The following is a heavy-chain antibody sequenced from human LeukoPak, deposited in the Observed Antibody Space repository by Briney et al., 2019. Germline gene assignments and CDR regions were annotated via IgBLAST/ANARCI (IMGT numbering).Heavy chain of an antibody. CDR2: IYYSGST. D-gene: IGHD6-19*01. V-gene: IGHV4-59*02. CDR1: GGSVSSYY. CDR3: TRFLSDSSGWNADAFDI. J-gene: IGHJ3*02. Sequence: SETLSLTCTVSGGSVSSYYWSWIRQPPGKGLEWIGFIYYSGSTNYNPSLKSRVTISVDTSKNQFSLKLNSVTAADTAVYYCTRFLSDSSGWNADAFDIWGQGTMVTVSS.